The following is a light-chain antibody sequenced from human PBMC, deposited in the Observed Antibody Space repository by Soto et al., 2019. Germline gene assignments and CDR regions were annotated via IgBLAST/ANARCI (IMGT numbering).Light chain of an antibody. CDR2: EVS. V-gene: IGLV2-14*01. Sequence: QSALTQPASVSGSPGQSITISCTGTRSDVGGYNYVSWYQQHPGKAPKLIIYEVSNRPSGVSNRFSGSKSGNTASLTISGLQAEDEADYYCSSYTSTNTLWVFGGGTQLTVL. CDR3: SSYTSTNTLWV. CDR1: RSDVGGYNY. J-gene: IGLJ3*02.